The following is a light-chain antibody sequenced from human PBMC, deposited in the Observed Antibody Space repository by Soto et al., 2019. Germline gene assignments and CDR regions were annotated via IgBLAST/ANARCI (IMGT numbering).Light chain of an antibody. Sequence: QSVLTQPPSASGSPGQSVTISCTGASGGVGGYNYVSWFQQHPGKAPKLMIYEVTQRPSGAPDRFSASTSGTSASLAITGLQAEDEGDYYCQSYDSTLSARYVFGTGTKVTVL. J-gene: IGLJ1*01. CDR3: QSYDSTLSARYV. V-gene: IGLV2-8*01. CDR1: SGGVGGYNY. CDR2: EVT.